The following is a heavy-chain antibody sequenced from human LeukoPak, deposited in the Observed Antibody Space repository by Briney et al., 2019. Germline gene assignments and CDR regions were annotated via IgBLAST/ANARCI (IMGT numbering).Heavy chain of an antibody. Sequence: PSETLSLTCTVSGGSISSYYWSWIRQPPGKGLEGIEYIYYSGSTNYNPSLKSRVTISVDTSKNQFSLKLSYVPAADTAVYYCARHSPTRYGYEYFDYWGQGTLVTVSS. CDR1: GGSISSYY. CDR3: ARHSPTRYGYEYFDY. V-gene: IGHV4-59*08. CDR2: IYYSGST. J-gene: IGHJ4*02. D-gene: IGHD5-18*01.